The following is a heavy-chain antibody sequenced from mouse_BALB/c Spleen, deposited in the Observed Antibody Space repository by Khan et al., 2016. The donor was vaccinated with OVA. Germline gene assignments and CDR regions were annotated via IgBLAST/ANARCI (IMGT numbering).Heavy chain of an antibody. V-gene: IGHV5-6*01. CDR1: GFPFSSYG. Sequence: EVELVESGGDLVKPGGSLKLSCAASGFPFSSYGMSWVRQTPDKRLEWVATISSSSSYTYYPDSVKGRFTISRDTAKNTLYLQMSSLKSEDTAMYYCARLLPSYFAYWGQGTTVTVSS. J-gene: IGHJ2*01. CDR3: ARLLPSYFAY. CDR2: ISSSSSYT. D-gene: IGHD1-1*01.